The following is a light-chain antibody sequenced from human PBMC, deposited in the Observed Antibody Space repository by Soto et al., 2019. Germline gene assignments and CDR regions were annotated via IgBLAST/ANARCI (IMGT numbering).Light chain of an antibody. J-gene: IGLJ1*01. CDR2: DVG. V-gene: IGLV2-14*01. CDR1: RCDICAYNY. CDR3: CSYTSDHPRFYV. Sequence: QSVLAQPASVSGSPGQSITISCTGTRCDICAYNYVSWYQQHPDKVPKLLIYDVGSRPSGVSNRFSGSKTGNTASLDISGLQAEDVADYYSCSYTSDHPRFYVCITGTKVTVL.